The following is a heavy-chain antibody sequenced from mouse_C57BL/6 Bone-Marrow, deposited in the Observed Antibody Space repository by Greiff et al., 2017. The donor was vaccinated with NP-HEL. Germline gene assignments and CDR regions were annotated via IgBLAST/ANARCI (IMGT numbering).Heavy chain of an antibody. Sequence: QVQLQQPGAELVMPGASVKLSCKASGYTFTSYWMHWVKQRPGQGLEWIGEIDPSDSYTNYNQKFKGKSTLTVDKSSSTAYMQLSSLTSEDSAVYYCARPYYGSSYRYFDGWGTGTTVTVSS. CDR1: GYTFTSYW. CDR3: ARPYYGSSYRYFDG. V-gene: IGHV1-69*01. CDR2: IDPSDSYT. J-gene: IGHJ1*03. D-gene: IGHD1-1*01.